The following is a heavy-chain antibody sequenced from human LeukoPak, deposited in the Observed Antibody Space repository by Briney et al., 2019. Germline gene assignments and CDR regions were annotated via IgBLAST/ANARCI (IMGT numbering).Heavy chain of an antibody. J-gene: IGHJ5*02. CDR3: ARAVSITMVRGVISTTNWFDP. CDR2: INPNSGGT. V-gene: IGHV1-2*06. CDR1: GYTFTGYY. Sequence: SVKVSCKASGYTFTGYYMHWVRQAHGQGLEWMGRINPNSGGTNYAQKFQGRVTMTRDTSISTAYMELSRLRSDDTAVYYCARAVSITMVRGVISTTNWFDPWGQGTLVTVSS. D-gene: IGHD3-10*01.